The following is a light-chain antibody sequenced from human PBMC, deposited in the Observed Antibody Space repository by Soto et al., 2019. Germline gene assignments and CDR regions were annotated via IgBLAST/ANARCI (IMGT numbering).Light chain of an antibody. V-gene: IGLV3-21*02. J-gene: IGLJ2*01. CDR3: QLWDSSSDHVV. CDR2: DDS. Sequence: SYELTQPPSVSVAPGQTARITCGGNNIGSKSMHWYQQKPGQAPVLVVYDDSDRPSGIPERFSGSNSGNTATLTISRVEAGDEADYYCQLWDSSSDHVVFGGGTKLTVL. CDR1: NIGSKS.